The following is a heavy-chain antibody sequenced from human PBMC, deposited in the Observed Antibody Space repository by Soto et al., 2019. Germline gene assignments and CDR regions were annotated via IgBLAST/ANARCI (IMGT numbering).Heavy chain of an antibody. J-gene: IGHJ4*02. D-gene: IGHD1-1*01. CDR3: ARHDWNGVDY. Sequence: SETLSLTCTVSGGSISRSSYYWGWIRQPPGKGLEWIGSIYYSGSTYYNPSLKNRVTISVDTSKNQFSLKLSSVTAADTAVYYCARHDWNGVDYWGQGTLVTVS. V-gene: IGHV4-39*01. CDR1: GGSISRSSYY. CDR2: IYYSGST.